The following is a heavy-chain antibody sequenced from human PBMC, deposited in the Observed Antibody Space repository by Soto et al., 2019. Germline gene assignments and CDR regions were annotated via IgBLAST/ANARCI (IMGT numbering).Heavy chain of an antibody. CDR3: VMVDNYVTPTPHDV. CDR2: ISPYTGNT. V-gene: IGHV1-18*01. D-gene: IGHD3-16*01. J-gene: IGHJ6*02. CDR1: GYIFVRYD. Sequence: QVQLVQSGDEVKKPGASVKVSCKDSGYIFVRYDIHWLRQAPGQGLDWMGWISPYTGNTYSATKIQGRHTMTTDKSTSTAYMDLGSLASDDTAVYYCVMVDNYVTPTPHDVWGQGTTVTVSS.